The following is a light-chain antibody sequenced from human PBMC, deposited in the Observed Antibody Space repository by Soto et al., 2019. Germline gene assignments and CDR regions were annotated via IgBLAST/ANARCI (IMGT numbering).Light chain of an antibody. CDR1: QSISSW. Sequence: DIQMTQSPSTLSASVGDRVTITCRASQSISSWLAWYQQKPGKAPKLLIYDASSMESGLPSRFSGSGSGTEFTLTISSLQPDEFATYYCQQYNRPVAFGQGTKLEIK. CDR2: DAS. CDR3: QQYNRPVA. J-gene: IGKJ2*01. V-gene: IGKV1-5*01.